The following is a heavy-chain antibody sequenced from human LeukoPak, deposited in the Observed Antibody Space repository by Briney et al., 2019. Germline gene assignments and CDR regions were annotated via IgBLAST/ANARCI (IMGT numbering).Heavy chain of an antibody. V-gene: IGHV3-48*03. CDR2: ISAGGNGI. J-gene: IGHJ4*02. CDR1: GXTFSSYE. CDR3: ASNYYDSSGYTFDY. D-gene: IGHD3-22*01. Sequence: GSLRLSFAASGXTFSSYEMNWVRQAPGKGLEWVSYISAGGNGIYYADSVKGRFTISRDNAKNSLYLQMNSLRAEDTAVYYCASNYYDSSGYTFDYWGQGTLVTVSS.